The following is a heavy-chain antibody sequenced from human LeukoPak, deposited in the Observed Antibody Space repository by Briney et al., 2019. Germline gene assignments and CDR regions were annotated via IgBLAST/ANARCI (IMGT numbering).Heavy chain of an antibody. CDR1: GYSFTSYL. CDR2: IYPGDSDT. D-gene: IGHD4-17*01. Sequence: GESLKISCKGSGYSFTSYLVGWVRQMPGKGLEWMGIIYPGDSDTRYSPSFQGQVTISAHKSISTAYLQWSSLQASDTAMYYCATLWHGDYYFDYWGQGTLVTVSS. V-gene: IGHV5-51*01. CDR3: ATLWHGDYYFDY. J-gene: IGHJ4*02.